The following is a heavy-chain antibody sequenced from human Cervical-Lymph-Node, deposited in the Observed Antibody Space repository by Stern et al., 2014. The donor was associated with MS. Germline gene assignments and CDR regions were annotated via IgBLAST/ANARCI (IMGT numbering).Heavy chain of an antibody. CDR2: ITHSGSP. CDR3: ARGGILPVAFFDF. V-gene: IGHV4-34*01. J-gene: IGHJ4*02. CDR1: GGTINPYY. Sequence: QVQLQQWGAGLLKPSETLSLTCAVSGGTINPYYWSWIRQPQGKGLEWIGVITHSGSPYDNPSRSGRFAISADTSNNHFPLKLTSLTAADASVYYCARGGILPVAFFDFWGQGTPVTVSS. D-gene: IGHD2-15*01.